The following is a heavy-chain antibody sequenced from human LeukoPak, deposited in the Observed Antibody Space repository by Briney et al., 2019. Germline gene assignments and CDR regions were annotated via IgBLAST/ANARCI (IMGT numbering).Heavy chain of an antibody. CDR3: ARVPADDDSSLSLDY. CDR2: INHNGST. D-gene: IGHD3-22*01. Sequence: PSETLSLTCAVYGGSFSGYYWSWIRQPPGKGLEWIGEINHNGSTNYNPSLKSRVTISVDTSKNQFSLKLSSVTAADTAVYYCARVPADDDSSLSLDYWGQGTLVTVSS. CDR1: GGSFSGYY. V-gene: IGHV4-34*01. J-gene: IGHJ4*02.